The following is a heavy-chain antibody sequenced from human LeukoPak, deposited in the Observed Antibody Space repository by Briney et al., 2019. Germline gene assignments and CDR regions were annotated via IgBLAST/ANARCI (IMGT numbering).Heavy chain of an antibody. CDR2: ISYDGSNK. J-gene: IGHJ4*02. CDR3: AKSQRVSRHYDS. V-gene: IGHV3-30-3*02. Sequence: PGGSLRLSCAASGFTFSSYAMHWVRQAPGKGLEWVAVISYDGSNKYYADSVKGRFTISRDNSKSTLYLQMNSLRAEDTAVYYCAKSQRVSRHYDSWGQGTLVTVSS. D-gene: IGHD5/OR15-5a*01. CDR1: GFTFSSYA.